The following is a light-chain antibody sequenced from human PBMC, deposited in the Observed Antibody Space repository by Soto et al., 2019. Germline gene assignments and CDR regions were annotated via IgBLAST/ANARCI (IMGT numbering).Light chain of an antibody. CDR1: QSVRGSY. V-gene: IGKV3-20*01. J-gene: IGKJ2*01. CDR2: EAS. Sequence: ELVLTQSPGTLSLSPGERVALSCRASQSVRGSYLAWYQQKPGQAPRLLIYEASRRAPGIPDRFSGSGSGTDFILTINKLEPEDLVLYFCQQYASSPHTFGQGTKLEMK. CDR3: QQYASSPHT.